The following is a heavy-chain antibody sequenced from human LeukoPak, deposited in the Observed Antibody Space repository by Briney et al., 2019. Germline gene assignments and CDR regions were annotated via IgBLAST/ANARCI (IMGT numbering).Heavy chain of an antibody. CDR3: ARGPVEAVFGVSTED. D-gene: IGHD3-10*02. CDR1: GYTFTSYD. J-gene: IGHJ6*02. CDR2: MNPSSGNT. V-gene: IGHV1-8*01. Sequence: GASVKVSCKASGYTFTSYDINWVRQATGQGLEWMGWMNPSSGNTGYAQKFQGRVSMTRDTSISTAHMELSSLRSEDTAVYYCARGPVEAVFGVSTEDWGQGTTVTVSS.